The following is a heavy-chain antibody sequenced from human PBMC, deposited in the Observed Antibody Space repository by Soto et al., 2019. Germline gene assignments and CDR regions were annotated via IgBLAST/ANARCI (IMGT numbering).Heavy chain of an antibody. CDR2: IIPIFGTA. V-gene: IGHV1-69*12. Sequence: QVQLVQSGAEVKKPGSSVKVSCKASGGTFSSYAINWVRQAPGQGLEWMGGIIPIFGTANYAQKFQGRVTITADESRNTASMELSSLRSEDTAVYYCARDRGPSSGYYPYWFDPWGQRTLVTVSS. CDR1: GGTFSSYA. D-gene: IGHD3-22*01. J-gene: IGHJ5*02. CDR3: ARDRGPSSGYYPYWFDP.